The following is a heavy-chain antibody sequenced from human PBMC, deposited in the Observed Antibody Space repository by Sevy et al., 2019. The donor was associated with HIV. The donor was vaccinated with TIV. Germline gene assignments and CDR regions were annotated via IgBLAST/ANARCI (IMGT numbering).Heavy chain of an antibody. Sequence: GESLKISCKGSGYSFTSYWIGWVRQMPGKGLEWMGFIYPSDSDTRYSPSFQGQVTISADKSISTAYLQWSSLKASDTAMYYCARPDSSSSWYWFDPWGQGTLVTVSS. CDR3: ARPDSSSSWYWFDP. D-gene: IGHD6-6*01. J-gene: IGHJ5*02. V-gene: IGHV5-51*01. CDR2: IYPSDSDT. CDR1: GYSFTSYW.